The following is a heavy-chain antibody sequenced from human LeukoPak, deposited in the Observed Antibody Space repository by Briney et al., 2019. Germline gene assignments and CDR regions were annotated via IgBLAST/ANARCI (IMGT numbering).Heavy chain of an antibody. CDR1: GYTFRNYA. CDR3: ARAYQRLGELSLPDY. D-gene: IGHD3-16*02. V-gene: IGHV7-4-1*02. CDR2: TDRNTGNP. Sequence: ASVKVSCKASGYTFRNYAINWVRQAPGQGLEWMGWTDRNTGNPTYAQGFTGRFVFSLDTSVSTTYLQISSLKAEDTAVYYCARAYQRLGELSLPDYWGQGTPVTVSS. J-gene: IGHJ4*02.